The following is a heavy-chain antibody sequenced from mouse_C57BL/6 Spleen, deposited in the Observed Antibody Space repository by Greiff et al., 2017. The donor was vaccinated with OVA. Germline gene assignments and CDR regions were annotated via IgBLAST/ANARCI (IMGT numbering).Heavy chain of an antibody. CDR1: GYTFTSYW. Sequence: VQLQQPGAELVKPGASVKMSCKASGYTFTSYWITWVKQRPGQGLEWIGDIYPGSGSTNYNEKFKSKATLTVDTSSSTAYMQLSSLTSEDSAVYYCARKGAYYSKKDAMDYWGQGTSVTVSS. J-gene: IGHJ4*01. V-gene: IGHV1-55*01. CDR3: ARKGAYYSKKDAMDY. D-gene: IGHD2-5*01. CDR2: IYPGSGST.